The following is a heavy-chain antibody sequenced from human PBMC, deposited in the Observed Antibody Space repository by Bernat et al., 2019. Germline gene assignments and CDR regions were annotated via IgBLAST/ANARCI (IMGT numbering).Heavy chain of an antibody. CDR3: PSHSVVVAAIVFDY. V-gene: IGHV4-39*01. Sequence: QLQLQESGPGLVKPSETLSLTCTVSGGSISSSSYYWGWIRQPPGKGLEWIGSIYYSGSTYYNPSLKSRVTISVDTSKNQFSLKLSSVTAADTAVYDCPSHSVVVAAIVFDYWGQGTLVTVSS. J-gene: IGHJ4*02. CDR2: IYYSGST. D-gene: IGHD2-15*01. CDR1: GGSISSSSYY.